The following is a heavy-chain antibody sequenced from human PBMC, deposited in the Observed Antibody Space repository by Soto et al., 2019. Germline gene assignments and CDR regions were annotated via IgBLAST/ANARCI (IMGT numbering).Heavy chain of an antibody. CDR2: INAHSGST. D-gene: IGHD6-6*01. Sequence: GASVKVSCKASGSSFTGYYIHWLRQAPGQGLGWMGWINAHSGSTEYAQKFQGRVTLTRDTSIATAYLTLTSLTSDDTALYYCAKDLTRQLADWLDPWGQGTQVTVSS. CDR1: GSSFTGYY. CDR3: AKDLTRQLADWLDP. V-gene: IGHV1-2*02. J-gene: IGHJ5*02.